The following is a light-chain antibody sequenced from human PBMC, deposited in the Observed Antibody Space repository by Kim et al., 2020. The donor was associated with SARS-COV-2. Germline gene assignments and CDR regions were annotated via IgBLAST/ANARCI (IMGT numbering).Light chain of an antibody. Sequence: EIVMTQSPATLSVSPGERATLSCRASQSVSSSVAWYQQKPGQAPRLLLHGASTRVTGVPDRFSGSGSGTNFTLIISSLQSEDLAVYFCQHYNSWPRTFGQGTKLEI. CDR3: QHYNSWPRT. CDR1: QSVSSS. V-gene: IGKV3-15*01. J-gene: IGKJ2*01. CDR2: GAS.